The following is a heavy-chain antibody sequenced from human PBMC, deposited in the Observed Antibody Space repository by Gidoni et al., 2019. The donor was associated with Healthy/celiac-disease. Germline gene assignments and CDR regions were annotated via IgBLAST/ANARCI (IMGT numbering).Heavy chain of an antibody. V-gene: IGHV1-69*01. Sequence: QVQLVQSGAEVKKPGSSVKFSCKSSGGTFSSYAISWVRQAPGQGLEWMGGIIPIFGTANYAQKFQGRVTITADESTSTAYMELSSLRSEDTAVYYCARDYSIAARPSAFDIWGQGTMVTVSS. D-gene: IGHD6-6*01. CDR3: ARDYSIAARPSAFDI. J-gene: IGHJ3*02. CDR1: GGTFSSYA. CDR2: IIPIFGTA.